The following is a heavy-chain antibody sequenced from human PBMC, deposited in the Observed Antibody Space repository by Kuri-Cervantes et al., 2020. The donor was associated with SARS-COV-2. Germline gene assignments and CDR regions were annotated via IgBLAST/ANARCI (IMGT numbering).Heavy chain of an antibody. CDR1: GGSFSGYY. CDR3: ARAAGYIDGSYYYYGLDV. CDR2: IYYSGST. V-gene: IGHV4-59*12. Sequence: GSLRLSCAVYGGSFSGYYWSWIRQPPGKGLEWIGYIYYSGSTNYNPSLKSRVTISVDTSKNQFSLKLSSVTAADTAVYYCARAAGYIDGSYYYYGLDVWGQGTTVTVSS. J-gene: IGHJ6*02. D-gene: IGHD5-18*01.